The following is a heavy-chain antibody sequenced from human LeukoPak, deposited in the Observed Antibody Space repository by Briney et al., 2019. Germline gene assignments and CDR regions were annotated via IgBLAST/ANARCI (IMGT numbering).Heavy chain of an antibody. V-gene: IGHV1-2*02. Sequence: ASVKVSCKASGYTFTGHYMHWVRQAPGQGLEWMGWINPNSGGTNYAQKFQGRVTMTSDTSISTAYMELRRLRSDDTAVYYCASAPRAMVRGANNWCDPWGQGTLVTVSS. CDR1: GYTFTGHY. J-gene: IGHJ5*02. CDR3: ASAPRAMVRGANNWCDP. D-gene: IGHD3-10*01. CDR2: INPNSGGT.